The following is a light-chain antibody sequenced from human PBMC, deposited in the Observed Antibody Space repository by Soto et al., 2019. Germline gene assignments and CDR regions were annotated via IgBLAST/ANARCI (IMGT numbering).Light chain of an antibody. CDR3: SSYEGSNSYV. V-gene: IGLV2-8*01. Sequence: QSVLTQPPSASGSPGQSVTISCTGTSSDVGGYNYVSWYQQHPGKAPKLMIYEVSKRPSGVPDRFSASKSGNTASLTVSGLQAEDEADYYCSSYEGSNSYVFGTGTKVTVL. CDR2: EVS. J-gene: IGLJ1*01. CDR1: SSDVGGYNY.